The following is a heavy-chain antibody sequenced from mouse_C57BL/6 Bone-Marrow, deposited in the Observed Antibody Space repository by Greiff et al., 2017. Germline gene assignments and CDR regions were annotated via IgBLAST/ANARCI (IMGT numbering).Heavy chain of an antibody. V-gene: IGHV1-69*01. CDR3: APYYGSSYWYFDV. J-gene: IGHJ1*03. D-gene: IGHD1-1*01. CDR1: GYTFPSYW. CDR2: IDPSDSYT. Sequence: VQLQQPGAELVMPGASVKLSCKASGYTFPSYWMHWVKQRPGQGLEWIGEIDPSDSYTNYNQKFKGKSTLTVDKSSSTAYMQLSSLTSEDSAVYYCAPYYGSSYWYFDVWGTGTTVTVSS.